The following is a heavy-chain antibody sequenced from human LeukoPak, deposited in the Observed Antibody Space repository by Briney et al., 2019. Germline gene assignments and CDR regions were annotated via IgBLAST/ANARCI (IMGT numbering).Heavy chain of an antibody. CDR3: TRDSYYDFWTPFDY. CDR1: GGTVSGGSISSYY. CDR2: IYYSGST. Sequence: PSETLSLTCTVSGGTVSGGSISSYYWSWIRQPPGKGLEWIGYIYYSGSTNYNPSLKSRVTISVDTSKTHFSLKLSSVTAADTAVYYCTRDSYYDFWTPFDYWGQGTLVTVSS. V-gene: IGHV4-61*03. J-gene: IGHJ4*02. D-gene: IGHD3-3*01.